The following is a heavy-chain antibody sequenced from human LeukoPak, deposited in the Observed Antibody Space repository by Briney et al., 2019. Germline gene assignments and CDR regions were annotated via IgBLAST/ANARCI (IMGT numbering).Heavy chain of an antibody. D-gene: IGHD3-22*01. CDR2: IYTSGST. CDR1: GGSISSYY. J-gene: IGHJ4*02. CDR3: ARGRYYDSSGYYGNYFDY. V-gene: IGHV4-4*07. Sequence: SEPLSLTCTVSGGSISSYYWSWIRQPAGKGLEWIGRIYTSGSTNYNPSLKSRVTMSVDTSKNQFSLKLSSVTAADTAVYYCARGRYYDSSGYYGNYFDYWGQGTLVTVSS.